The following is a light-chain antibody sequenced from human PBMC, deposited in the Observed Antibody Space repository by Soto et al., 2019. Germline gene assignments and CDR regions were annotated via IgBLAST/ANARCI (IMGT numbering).Light chain of an antibody. CDR1: QTISSY. J-gene: IGKJ1*01. V-gene: IGKV1-39*01. CDR3: QQKGT. Sequence: DIQMTQSPSSLSASVGDRVTITCRASQTISSYLNWYQQKPGKAPKLLIYAASSLQGGVPSRFSDSGSGTDFTLTISSLQPEDFATYYCQQKGTFGQGTKVEIK. CDR2: AAS.